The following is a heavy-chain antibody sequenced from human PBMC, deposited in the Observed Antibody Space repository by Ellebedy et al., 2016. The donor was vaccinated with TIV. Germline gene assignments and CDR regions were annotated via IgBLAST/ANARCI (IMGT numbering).Heavy chain of an antibody. Sequence: GSLRLXXTVSGGSISSSSYYWGWIRQPPGKGLEWIGSIYYSGSTYYNPSLKSRVTISVDTSKNQFSLKLSSVTAADTAVYYCARDVRYSYDIDYWGQGTLVTVSS. J-gene: IGHJ4*02. CDR2: IYYSGST. CDR1: GGSISSSSYY. D-gene: IGHD5-18*01. V-gene: IGHV4-39*02. CDR3: ARDVRYSYDIDY.